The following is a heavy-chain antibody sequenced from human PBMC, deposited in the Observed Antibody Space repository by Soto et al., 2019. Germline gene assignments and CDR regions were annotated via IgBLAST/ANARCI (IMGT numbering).Heavy chain of an antibody. D-gene: IGHD3-10*01. CDR3: AAPRDEYGSGVSWFTYGMDI. CDR1: GFTFSDYA. Sequence: XGSLRLSCTASGFTFSDYAMTGVRHVPGRGLEWVASLDGAGGSTYYADSVRGRFTISRDNSQNTLFLQMKRLTVDDTAIYYCAAPRDEYGSGVSWFTYGMDIWGQGTTVTVSS. CDR2: LDGAGGST. J-gene: IGHJ6*02. V-gene: IGHV3-23*01.